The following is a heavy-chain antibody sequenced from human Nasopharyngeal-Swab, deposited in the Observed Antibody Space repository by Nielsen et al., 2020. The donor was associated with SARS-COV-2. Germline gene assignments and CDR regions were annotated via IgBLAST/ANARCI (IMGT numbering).Heavy chain of an antibody. Sequence: ETLSLTCAVYGGSFSGYYWSWIRQPPGKGLEWVSSISSSSSYIYYADSVKGRFTISRDNAKNSLYLQMNSLRAEDTAVYYCARDWQLERDPDAFDIWGQGTMVTVSS. D-gene: IGHD1-1*01. J-gene: IGHJ3*02. CDR1: GGSFSGYY. CDR3: ARDWQLERDPDAFDI. CDR2: ISSSSSYI. V-gene: IGHV3-21*01.